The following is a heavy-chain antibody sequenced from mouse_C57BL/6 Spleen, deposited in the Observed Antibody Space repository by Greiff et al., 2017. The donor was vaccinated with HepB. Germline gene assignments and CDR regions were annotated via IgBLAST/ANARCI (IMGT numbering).Heavy chain of an antibody. D-gene: IGHD2-4*01. CDR1: GFTFTDYY. V-gene: IGHV7-3*01. CDR2: IRNKANGYTT. J-gene: IGHJ4*01. CDR3: ARYGIYYDYVYYAMDY. Sequence: EVQRVESGGGLEQPGGSLSLSCAASGFTFTDYYMSWVRQPPGKALEWLGFIRNKANGYTTEYSASVKGRFTISRDNSQSILYLQMNALRAEDSATYYCARYGIYYDYVYYAMDYWGQGTSVTVSS.